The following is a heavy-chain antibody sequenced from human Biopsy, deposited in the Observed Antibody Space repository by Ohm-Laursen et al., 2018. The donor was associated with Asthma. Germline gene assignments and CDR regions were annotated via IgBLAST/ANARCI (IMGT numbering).Heavy chain of an antibody. Sequence: GSLRLSCTASGFNFSYYSMNWVRQAPGKGLEWVSYISSSSSTIYYADSVKGRFTISRDNAKNSLYLQMNSLRDEDTAVYYCARFKRGYSYGYAGVFDYWGQGTLVTVSS. CDR1: GFNFSYYS. CDR3: ARFKRGYSYGYAGVFDY. D-gene: IGHD5-18*01. V-gene: IGHV3-48*02. CDR2: ISSSSSTI. J-gene: IGHJ4*02.